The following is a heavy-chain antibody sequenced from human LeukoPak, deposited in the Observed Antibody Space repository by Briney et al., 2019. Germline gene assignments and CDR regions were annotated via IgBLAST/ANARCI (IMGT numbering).Heavy chain of an antibody. D-gene: IGHD6-6*01. V-gene: IGHV3-7*01. CDR3: ARDRSSSLSSSAPPPTDSDY. CDR1: GFTFSSYW. Sequence: TGGSLRLSCAASGFTFSSYWMSWVRQAPGKGLEWVANIKQDGSQKQYVDSVKGRFTISRDDAKNSLYLQMNSLRAEDTAVYYCARDRSSSLSSSAPPPTDSDYWGQGTLVTVSS. J-gene: IGHJ4*02. CDR2: IKQDGSQK.